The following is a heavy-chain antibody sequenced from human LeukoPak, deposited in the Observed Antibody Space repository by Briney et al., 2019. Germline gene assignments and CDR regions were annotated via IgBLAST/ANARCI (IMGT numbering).Heavy chain of an antibody. D-gene: IGHD4-17*01. J-gene: IGHJ4*02. V-gene: IGHV3-23*01. CDR3: ARGYTTVTTGYFDY. Sequence: PGGSLRLSCAASGFTFSSYAMSWVRQAPGKGLEWVSAISGSGGSTYYADSVKGRFTISRDNSKNTLYLQMNSLRAEDTAVYHCARGYTTVTTGYFDYWGQGTLVTVSS. CDR2: ISGSGGST. CDR1: GFTFSSYA.